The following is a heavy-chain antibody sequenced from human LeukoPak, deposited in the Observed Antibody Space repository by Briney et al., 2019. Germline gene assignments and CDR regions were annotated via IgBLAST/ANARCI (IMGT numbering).Heavy chain of an antibody. CDR2: IYHSGTT. D-gene: IGHD1-26*01. Sequence: SSETLSLTCAVSGGSISSSNWWSWVRQPPGKGLEWIGEIYHSGTTYYNPSLKSRVTISVDTSKNQFSLRLNSVTAADTAVYYCAIAIGNYYWDFDYWGQGILVTVSS. CDR1: GGSISSSNW. CDR3: AIAIGNYYWDFDY. V-gene: IGHV4-4*02. J-gene: IGHJ4*02.